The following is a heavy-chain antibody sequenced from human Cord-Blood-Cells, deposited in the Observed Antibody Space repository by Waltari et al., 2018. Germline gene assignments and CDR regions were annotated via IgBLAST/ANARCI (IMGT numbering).Heavy chain of an antibody. J-gene: IGHJ4*02. Sequence: QVQLQQWGAGLLKPSETLSLTCAVYGGSFSGYYWSWIRQPPGQGLEWIGEINHSGSTNYNPSLKSRVTISVDTSKNQFSLKLSSVTAADTAVYYCARAPPARSTVTTSYYFDYWGQGTLVTVSS. CDR1: GGSFSGYY. CDR3: ARAPPARSTVTTSYYFDY. V-gene: IGHV4-34*01. D-gene: IGHD4-4*01. CDR2: INHSGST.